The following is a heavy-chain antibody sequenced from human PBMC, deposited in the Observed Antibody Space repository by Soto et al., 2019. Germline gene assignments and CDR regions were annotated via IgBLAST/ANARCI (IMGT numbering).Heavy chain of an antibody. CDR3: ARFLVPASRNTEFDY. D-gene: IGHD2-21*02. Sequence: SETLSLTCTVSGASISSSDYYWGWVRQTPGKSLDWIGNIYYSGTTYYNPSLKSRVTISVDTSKNQFSLKLNSVTAADTAVYYCARFLVPASRNTEFDYWGQGTLVTVSS. V-gene: IGHV4-39*01. CDR2: IYYSGTT. CDR1: GASISSSDYY. J-gene: IGHJ4*02.